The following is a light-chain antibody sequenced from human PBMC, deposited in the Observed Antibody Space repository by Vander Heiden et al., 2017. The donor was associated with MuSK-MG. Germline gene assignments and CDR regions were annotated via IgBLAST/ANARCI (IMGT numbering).Light chain of an antibody. CDR2: DVI. CDR3: SHSTPSRTVV. J-gene: IGLJ2*01. V-gene: IGLV2-14*03. CDR1: NSDIGGYNY. Sequence: QSALTQPASVSGSPGQSITISCTGTNSDIGGYNYVSWYQQHPGNAPNLMRDDVINRPSGVSNRVSGSKSGNTASLNITGLQAEYDADEYCSHSTPSRTVVFGGGTKLPVL.